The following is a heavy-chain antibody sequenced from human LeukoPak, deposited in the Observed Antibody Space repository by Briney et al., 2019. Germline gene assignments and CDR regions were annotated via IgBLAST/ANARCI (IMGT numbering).Heavy chain of an antibody. Sequence: GGSLRLSCAASGFTFSSYGMHWVRQAPGKGLEWVAVIWYDGSNKYYADSVKGRFTISRDNSKNTLYLQMNSLRAEDTAVYYCARQRFCINGVWCYYYYMDVWGKGTTVTVSS. CDR3: ARQRFCINGVWCYYYYMDV. V-gene: IGHV3-33*01. J-gene: IGHJ6*03. D-gene: IGHD2-8*01. CDR1: GFTFSSYG. CDR2: IWYDGSNK.